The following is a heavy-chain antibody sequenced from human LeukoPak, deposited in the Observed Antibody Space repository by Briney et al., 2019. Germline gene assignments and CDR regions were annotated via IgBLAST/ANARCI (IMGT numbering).Heavy chain of an antibody. Sequence: ASVKVSCKASGYTFTSYGISWVRQAPGQGLEWMGWISAYNGNTNYAQKLQGRVTMTTDTSTSTAYMELRSLRSDDTAVDYFWGDPKVETGAIKNWYFFRIGVWGKGTTV. V-gene: IGHV1-18*04. D-gene: IGHD5-18*01. CDR3: WGDPKVETGAIKNWYFFRIGV. J-gene: IGHJ6*01. CDR1: GYTFTSYG. CDR2: ISAYNGNT.